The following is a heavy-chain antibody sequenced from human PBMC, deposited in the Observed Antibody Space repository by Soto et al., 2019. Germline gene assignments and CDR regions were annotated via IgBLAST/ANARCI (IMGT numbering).Heavy chain of an antibody. CDR1: GGSFSGYY. Sequence: SETLSLTCAVYGGSFSGYYWSWIRQPPGKGLEWGGEINHSGSTNYNPSLQRRVTTSVAPPKTQFSLQLRPVPAADTAVYYCARGTSPLGYCSGGSCFDFDYWGQGTPVTVSS. CDR3: ARGTSPLGYCSGGSCFDFDY. V-gene: IGHV4-34*01. D-gene: IGHD2-15*01. J-gene: IGHJ4*02. CDR2: INHSGST.